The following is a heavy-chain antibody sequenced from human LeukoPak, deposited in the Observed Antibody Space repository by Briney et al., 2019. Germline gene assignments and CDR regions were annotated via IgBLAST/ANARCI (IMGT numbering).Heavy chain of an antibody. CDR2: IYYSGST. J-gene: IGHJ4*02. CDR3: ARQYCSSTSCYIPLAYYFDY. CDR1: GGSLSSSSYY. V-gene: IGHV4-39*01. Sequence: SETLSLTCTVSGGSLSSSSYYWGWIRQPPGKGLEWIGRIYYSGSTYYNPSLKSRVTISVDTSKNQFSLKLSSVTAADTAVYYCARQYCSSTSCYIPLAYYFDYWGQGTLVTVSS. D-gene: IGHD2-2*02.